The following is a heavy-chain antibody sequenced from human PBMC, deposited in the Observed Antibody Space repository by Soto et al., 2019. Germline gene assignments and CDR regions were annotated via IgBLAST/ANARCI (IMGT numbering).Heavy chain of an antibody. CDR1: GGTFSTYT. CDR3: ATDSRLFTVTTFDY. D-gene: IGHD4-17*01. CDR2: VIPILNMA. Sequence: ASVKVSCKASGGTFSTYTISWVRQAPGQGLEWMGRVIPILNMANYAQKFQGRVTITADKSTSTAYMILSSLRSEDTAVYYCATDSRLFTVTTFDYWGQGTLVTVSS. V-gene: IGHV1-69*04. J-gene: IGHJ4*02.